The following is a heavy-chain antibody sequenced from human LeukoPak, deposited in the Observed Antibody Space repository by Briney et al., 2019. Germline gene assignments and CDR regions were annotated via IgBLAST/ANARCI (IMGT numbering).Heavy chain of an antibody. CDR2: ISSSSSTI. CDR1: GFTFSDYY. V-gene: IGHV3-11*04. CDR3: ARDLYGSGSPHYFDY. Sequence: GGPLRLSCAASGFTFSDYYMSWIRQAPGKGLEWVSYISSSSSTIYYADSVKGRFTISRDNAKNSLYLQMNSLRDEDTAVYYCARDLYGSGSPHYFDYWGQGTLVTVSS. D-gene: IGHD3-10*01. J-gene: IGHJ4*02.